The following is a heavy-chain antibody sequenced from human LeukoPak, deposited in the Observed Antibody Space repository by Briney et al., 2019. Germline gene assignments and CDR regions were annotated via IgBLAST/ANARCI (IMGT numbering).Heavy chain of an antibody. J-gene: IGHJ4*02. D-gene: IGHD1-1*01. CDR1: RFTFSSYW. Sequence: GGSLRLSCAASRFTFSSYWMSWVRQAPGKGLEWVASIKQDGSKKYYVDSVKGRFTISRDNAENSLYLQMNSLRAKDTAVYYCARHGYYYLDFWGQGTLVTVSS. CDR3: ARHGYYYLDF. CDR2: IKQDGSKK. V-gene: IGHV3-7*01.